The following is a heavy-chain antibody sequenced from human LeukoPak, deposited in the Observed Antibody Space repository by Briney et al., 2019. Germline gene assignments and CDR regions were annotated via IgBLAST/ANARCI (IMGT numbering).Heavy chain of an antibody. J-gene: IGHJ4*02. CDR3: VTEYWYRFDY. V-gene: IGHV3-7*01. D-gene: IGHD6-13*01. Sequence: GGSLRLSCITSGFNFLGYNMAWVRQAPGKGLEWLATVTRDGSGTEYIDSVRGRFTISRDNAKNPVYLQMNSLRAEDTAVYLCVTEYWYRFDYWGQGLLLTVSS. CDR1: GFNFLGYN. CDR2: VTRDGSGT.